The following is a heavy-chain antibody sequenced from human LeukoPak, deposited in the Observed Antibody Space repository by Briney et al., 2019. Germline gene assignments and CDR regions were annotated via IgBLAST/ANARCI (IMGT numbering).Heavy chain of an antibody. J-gene: IGHJ3*02. Sequence: SDTLSLTCTVSGGSLSSYSWSWVRQPAGKGLEWIGRIFASGSTKYNPSLPSRSTMSVETSKKQFSLKLSSVTAADTAVYYCAREGSAFDIWGQGTMVPASS. V-gene: IGHV4-4*07. CDR3: AREGSAFDI. CDR2: IFASGST. CDR1: GGSLSSYS.